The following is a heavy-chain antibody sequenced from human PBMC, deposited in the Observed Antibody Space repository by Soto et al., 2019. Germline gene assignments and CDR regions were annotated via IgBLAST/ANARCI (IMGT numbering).Heavy chain of an antibody. J-gene: IGHJ6*02. V-gene: IGHV1-69*13. Sequence: SVKVSCKASGGTFSSYAISWVRQAPGQGLEWMGGIIPIFGTANYAQKFQGRVTITADESTSTAYMELSSLRSEDTVVYYCASANFVFWSGYSHRHNYYYGMDVWGQGTTVTVSS. CDR3: ASANFVFWSGYSHRHNYYYGMDV. CDR1: GGTFSSYA. CDR2: IIPIFGTA. D-gene: IGHD3-3*01.